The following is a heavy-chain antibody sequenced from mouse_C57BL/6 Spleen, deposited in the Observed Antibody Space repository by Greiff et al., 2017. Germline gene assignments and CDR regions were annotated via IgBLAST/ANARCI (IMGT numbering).Heavy chain of an antibody. CDR3: ARYGSSYDAMDY. D-gene: IGHD1-1*01. V-gene: IGHV1-55*01. J-gene: IGHJ4*01. CDR1: GYTFTSYW. Sequence: QVQLQQPGAELVKPGASVKMSCKASGYTFTSYWITWVKQRPGQGLEWIGDIYPGSGSTNYNEKFKSKDTLTVDTSSSTAYMQLSSLTSEDSAVYYCARYGSSYDAMDYWGQGTSVTVSS. CDR2: IYPGSGST.